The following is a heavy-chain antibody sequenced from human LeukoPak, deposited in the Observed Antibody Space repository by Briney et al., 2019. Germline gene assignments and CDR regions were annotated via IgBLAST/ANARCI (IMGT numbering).Heavy chain of an antibody. J-gene: IGHJ5*02. CDR3: ARAGDPDNWFDP. CDR1: GGTFSSYA. D-gene: IGHD3-10*01. Sequence: ASVKVSCKASGGTFSSYAISWVRQAPEQGLEWMGGIIPIFGTANYAQKFQGRVTITADESTSTAYMELSSLRSEDTAVYYCARAGDPDNWFDPWGQGTLVTVSS. V-gene: IGHV1-69*13. CDR2: IIPIFGTA.